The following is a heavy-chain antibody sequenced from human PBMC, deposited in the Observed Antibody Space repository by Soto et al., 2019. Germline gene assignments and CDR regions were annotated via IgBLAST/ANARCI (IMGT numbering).Heavy chain of an antibody. V-gene: IGHV3-23*01. Sequence: PGGSLRLSCAASGFTFSSYAMSWVRQAPGKGLEWVSAISGSGGSTYYADSVKGRFTISRDNSKNTLYLQMNSLRAEDTAVYYCAKYAHYDSSGYYPGGLFDPWGQGTLVTVSS. CDR1: GFTFSSYA. D-gene: IGHD3-22*01. J-gene: IGHJ5*02. CDR2: ISGSGGST. CDR3: AKYAHYDSSGYYPGGLFDP.